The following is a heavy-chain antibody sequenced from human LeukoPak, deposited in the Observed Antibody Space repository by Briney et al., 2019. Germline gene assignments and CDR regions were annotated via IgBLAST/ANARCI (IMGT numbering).Heavy chain of an antibody. J-gene: IGHJ6*02. V-gene: IGHV4-34*01. Sequence: SETLSLTCAVYGGSFSDYYWTWIRQPPGKGLEWIGEITHSGRTNYNPSLKSRVSISVDRSNNQFSLNLRYVTAADTAVYYCARHTRDYDILTGYGMDVWGQGTTVTVSS. CDR1: GGSFSDYY. D-gene: IGHD3-9*01. CDR3: ARHTRDYDILTGYGMDV. CDR2: ITHSGRT.